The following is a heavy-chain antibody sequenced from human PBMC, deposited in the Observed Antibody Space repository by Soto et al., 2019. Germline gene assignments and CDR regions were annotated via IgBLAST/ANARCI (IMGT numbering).Heavy chain of an antibody. Sequence: QVQLQESGPGLVKPSETLSLTCTVSGASISRYYWSWIRQPPEKGLEWIADIYYNGSTKYNPSLKNRVTISVDTSRNQVSLMLSSVTAADTAVYYCARVESLPTYEWYHYYYMDVWGEGTTVTVSS. CDR2: IYYNGST. CDR3: ARVESLPTYEWYHYYYMDV. CDR1: GASISRYY. D-gene: IGHD3-3*01. V-gene: IGHV4-59*01. J-gene: IGHJ6*03.